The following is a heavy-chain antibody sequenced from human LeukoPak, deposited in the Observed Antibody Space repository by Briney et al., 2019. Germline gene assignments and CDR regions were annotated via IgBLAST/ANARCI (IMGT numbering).Heavy chain of an antibody. J-gene: IGHJ5*02. V-gene: IGHV1-69*05. CDR3: ASGPYSSSWYNWFDP. CDR1: GGTFSSYA. Sequence: GASVKVSCKASGGTFSSYAISWVRQAPGQGLEWMGGIIPICGTANYSQKFKGRVTITTDESTSTAYMELSSLRSEDTAVYYRASGPYSSSWYNWFDPWGQGTLVTVSS. CDR2: IIPICGTA. D-gene: IGHD6-13*01.